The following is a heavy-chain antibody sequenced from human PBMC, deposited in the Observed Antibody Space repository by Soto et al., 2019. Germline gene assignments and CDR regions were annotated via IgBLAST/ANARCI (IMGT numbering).Heavy chain of an antibody. D-gene: IGHD1-26*01. J-gene: IGHJ4*02. V-gene: IGHV3-11*06. CDR2: IIANSVYT. CDR3: ARDLEVGTYLYFFDY. Sequence: PGGSLRLSCAASGFTFSDYYVSWIRQAPGKGLEWVSYIIANSVYTNYADSLGVRFTISRNNAKNSLYLQMNSLRAEDTAVYYCARDLEVGTYLYFFDYWGQGTLVTVSS. CDR1: GFTFSDYY.